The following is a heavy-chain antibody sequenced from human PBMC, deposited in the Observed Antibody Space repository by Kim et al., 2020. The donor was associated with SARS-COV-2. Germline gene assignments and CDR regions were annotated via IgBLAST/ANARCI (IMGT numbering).Heavy chain of an antibody. CDR3: ARPPLEDDAFDI. D-gene: IGHD1-1*01. Sequence: YYNPSRKIRVTISVDTSKNQFSLRLSSVTAADTAVYYCARPPLEDDAFDIWVQGTMVTVSS. V-gene: IGHV4-39*01. J-gene: IGHJ3*02.